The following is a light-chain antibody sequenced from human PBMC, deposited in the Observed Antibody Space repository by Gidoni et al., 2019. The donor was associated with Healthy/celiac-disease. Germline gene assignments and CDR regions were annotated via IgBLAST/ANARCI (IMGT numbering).Light chain of an antibody. J-gene: IGKJ4*01. CDR1: QSVSSY. CDR2: DAS. CDR3: QQRSNWPFLT. Sequence: EIVFTQSPATLSFSPGERATLSCRASQSVSSYLAWYQQKPGQAPRLLIYDASNRATGIPARFSGSGSGTDFTLTISSLEPEDFAVYYCQQRSNWPFLTFGGGTKVEIK. V-gene: IGKV3-11*01.